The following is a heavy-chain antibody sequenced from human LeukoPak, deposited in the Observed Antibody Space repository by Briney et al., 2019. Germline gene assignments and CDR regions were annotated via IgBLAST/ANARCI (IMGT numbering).Heavy chain of an antibody. D-gene: IGHD3-9*01. Sequence: GGSLRLSCAASGFTFSSYAMHWVRQAPGKGLEWVAVISYDGSNKYYADSVKGRFTISRDNSKNTLYLEMNSLRAEDTAVYYCARNDILTGYYSYYCYMDVWGKGTTVTIPS. V-gene: IGHV3-30*04. J-gene: IGHJ6*03. CDR1: GFTFSSYA. CDR2: ISYDGSNK. CDR3: ARNDILTGYYSYYCYMDV.